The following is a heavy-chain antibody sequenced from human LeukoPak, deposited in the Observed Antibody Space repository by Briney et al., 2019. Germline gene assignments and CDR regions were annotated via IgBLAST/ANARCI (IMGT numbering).Heavy chain of an antibody. V-gene: IGHV3-30-3*01. CDR2: ISYDGSEK. Sequence: SLRLSCAASGFTFSTYAMHWVRQAPGKGLEWVAVISYDGSEKYYADSVKGRFTISRDNSKNTLYLQMNSLRAEDTAVYYCARGTDGMDVWGQGTTVTVSS. CDR1: GFTFSTYA. CDR3: ARGTDGMDV. J-gene: IGHJ6*02.